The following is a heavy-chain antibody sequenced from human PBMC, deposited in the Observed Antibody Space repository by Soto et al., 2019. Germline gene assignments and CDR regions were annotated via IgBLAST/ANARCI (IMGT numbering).Heavy chain of an antibody. CDR1: GFIFSNYW. CDR3: ARDRSQRYCSASSCRGDAFDI. CDR2: IKQDGSER. V-gene: IGHV3-7*01. D-gene: IGHD2-15*01. J-gene: IGHJ3*02. Sequence: EVQLVESGGTLVQPGGSLRLSCAASGFIFSNYWMTWVRQAPGKGLEWVANIKQDGSERNYVDSVKGRFTISRDNAKNSLFLQMNSLRAEDTAVYYCARDRSQRYCSASSCRGDAFDIWGQGTKVSVSS.